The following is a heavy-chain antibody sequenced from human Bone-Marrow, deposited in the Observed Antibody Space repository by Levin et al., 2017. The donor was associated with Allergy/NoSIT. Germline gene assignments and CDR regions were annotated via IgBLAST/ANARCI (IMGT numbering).Heavy chain of an antibody. CDR2: TYPDDSDT. V-gene: IGHV5-51*01. CDR1: GYTFSVYW. D-gene: IGHD1-1*01. Sequence: GESLKISCTGSGYTFSVYWIAWVRQMPGKGLELMGITYPDDSDTRYSPSFQGQVTISVDKSIRTAFLQWSSLKASDSAIYYCARRSVGNWNPGVYWHFDIWGRGTQVTVSS. J-gene: IGHJ2*01. CDR3: ARRSVGNWNPGVYWHFDI.